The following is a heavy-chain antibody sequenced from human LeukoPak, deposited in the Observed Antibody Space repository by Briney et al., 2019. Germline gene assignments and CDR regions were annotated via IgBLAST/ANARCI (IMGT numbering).Heavy chain of an antibody. J-gene: IGHJ4*02. CDR1: GFTFSSYE. Sequence: AGGSLRLSCAASGFTFSSYEMNWVRQAPGKGLEWVSYISSSGSTIYYADSAKGRFTISRDNAKNSLYLQMNSLRAEDTAVYYCARSPIAVDYWGQGTLVTVSS. CDR2: ISSSGSTI. D-gene: IGHD6-19*01. V-gene: IGHV3-48*03. CDR3: ARSPIAVDY.